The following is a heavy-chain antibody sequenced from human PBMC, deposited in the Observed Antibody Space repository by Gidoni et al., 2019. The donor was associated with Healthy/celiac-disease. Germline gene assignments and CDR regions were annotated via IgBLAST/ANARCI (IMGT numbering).Heavy chain of an antibody. CDR2: IRGSGGRT. Sequence: EVQLLESGGGLVQPGGSLILSCAASGFTFSSYAMSWVRQAPGKGLEWVSAIRGSGGRTYYADSVKGRFNISRDNSKNTLYLQMNSLRAEDTAVYYCAKDRGAVAAKDYFDYWGQGTLVTVSS. J-gene: IGHJ4*02. CDR3: AKDRGAVAAKDYFDY. CDR1: GFTFSSYA. V-gene: IGHV3-23*01. D-gene: IGHD6-19*01.